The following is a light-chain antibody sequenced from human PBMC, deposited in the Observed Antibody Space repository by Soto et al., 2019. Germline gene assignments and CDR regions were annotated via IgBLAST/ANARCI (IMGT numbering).Light chain of an antibody. J-gene: IGLJ1*01. CDR3: SSYTSSSLDV. CDR1: SSDVGGYNY. CDR2: DVS. V-gene: IGLV2-14*01. Sequence: QSVLTQPASVSGSPGQSITISCTGTSSDVGGYNYVSWYQQLSGKAPKLMIYDVSDRPSGVSNRFSGSKSGNTASLTISGLQAEDEADYYCSSYTSSSLDVFGTGTKVTVL.